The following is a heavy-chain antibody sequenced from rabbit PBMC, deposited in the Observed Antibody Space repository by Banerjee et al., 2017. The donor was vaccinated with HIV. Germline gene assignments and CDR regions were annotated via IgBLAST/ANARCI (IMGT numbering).Heavy chain of an antibody. CDR2: IYGGGGSA. CDR3: ARDPYSNYPGYAYVDL. D-gene: IGHD6-1*01. CDR1: GFDLRAYW. J-gene: IGHJ3*01. V-gene: IGHV1S45*01. Sequence: QEQLEEYGGGLVKLEGSLSLTCTASGFDLRAYWMCWVRLVPWKGLEWMACIYGGGGSAYYASWAKGRFTISKTSSTTVTLQMTSLTAADTATYFCARDPYSNYPGYAYVDLWGQGTLVTVS.